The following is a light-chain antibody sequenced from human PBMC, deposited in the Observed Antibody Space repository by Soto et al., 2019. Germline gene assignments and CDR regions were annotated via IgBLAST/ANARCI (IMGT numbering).Light chain of an antibody. CDR2: GAS. V-gene: IGKV1-9*01. Sequence: IQLTQSPSSLSASMGDRVTITCRASQGSINYLAWYQQKPGKAPKLLIYGASTLQGGVPSRFSGSGSGTDFTLTVSSLQPEDLATYYCQQLFMYPPTFGPGTKVDIK. CDR3: QQLFMYPPT. J-gene: IGKJ3*01. CDR1: QGSINY.